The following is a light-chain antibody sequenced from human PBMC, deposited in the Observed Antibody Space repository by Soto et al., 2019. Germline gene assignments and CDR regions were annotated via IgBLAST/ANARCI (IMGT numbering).Light chain of an antibody. CDR2: DAS. V-gene: IGKV3D-20*01. J-gene: IGKJ5*01. Sequence: EIVLTQSPGTLSLSPGERATLSCRATQSVSSSYLAWYQQKPGLAPRLLIYDASSRATGIPDRFSGSGSGTDFTLTISRLEPEDFAVYYCQQYGSSPRITFGQGTRLEIK. CDR1: QSVSSSY. CDR3: QQYGSSPRIT.